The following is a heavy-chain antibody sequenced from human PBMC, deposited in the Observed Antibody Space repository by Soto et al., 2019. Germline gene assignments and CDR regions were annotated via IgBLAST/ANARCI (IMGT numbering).Heavy chain of an antibody. CDR3: AYTGGYRFADIGVHS. J-gene: IGHJ4*02. CDR2: MYYSGTT. D-gene: IGHD5-18*01. V-gene: IGHV4-59*02. Sequence: SETLSLTCAVYGGSVNSYYWSWIRQPPGKGLEWIGYMYYSGTTKYNPSLQSRVTISVDTSKNQFSLKLSSVTAADTAVYYCAYTGGYRFADIGVHSGGQGTLGTGSS. CDR1: GGSVNSYY.